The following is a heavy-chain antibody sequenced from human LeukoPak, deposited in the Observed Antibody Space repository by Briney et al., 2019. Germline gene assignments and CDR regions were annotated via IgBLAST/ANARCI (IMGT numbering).Heavy chain of an antibody. CDR1: GGSISSSSYY. J-gene: IGHJ4*02. Sequence: SETLSLTCTVSGGSISSSSYYWGWIRQPPGKGLEWIGSIYYSGSTYYNPSLKSRVTISVDTSKNQFSLKLSSVTAADTAVYYCARVVVTYYFDYWGQGTLATVSS. CDR2: IYYSGST. D-gene: IGHD2-15*01. V-gene: IGHV4-39*01. CDR3: ARVVVTYYFDY.